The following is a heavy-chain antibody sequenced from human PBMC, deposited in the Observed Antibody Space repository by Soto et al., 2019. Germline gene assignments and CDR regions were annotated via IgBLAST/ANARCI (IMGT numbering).Heavy chain of an antibody. CDR2: ISWNSDSI. CDR1: GCSFDDHA. D-gene: IGHD3-3*01. Sequence: SLRISFAASGCSFDDHASHRVRQAPGKGLEWVSGISWNSDSIGYADSVKGRFTISRDNAKNSLYLQMNSLRAEDTALYYCAKDTGDFWSGKHYGMDVWGQGTTVTVSS. CDR3: AKDTGDFWSGKHYGMDV. V-gene: IGHV3-9*01. J-gene: IGHJ6*02.